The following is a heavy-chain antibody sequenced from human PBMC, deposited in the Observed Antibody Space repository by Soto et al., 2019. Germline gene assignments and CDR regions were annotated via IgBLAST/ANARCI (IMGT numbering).Heavy chain of an antibody. J-gene: IGHJ3*02. D-gene: IGHD3-22*01. CDR2: IYYSGST. V-gene: IGHV4-61*01. Sequence: SSETLSLTCTVSGGSVSSGSYYWSWIRQPPGKGLEWIGYIYYSGSTNYNPSLKSRVTISVDTSKNQFSLKLSSVTAADTAVYYCARDRNNYYDSSGYRHAFDIWGQGTMVTVSS. CDR3: ARDRNNYYDSSGYRHAFDI. CDR1: GGSVSSGSYY.